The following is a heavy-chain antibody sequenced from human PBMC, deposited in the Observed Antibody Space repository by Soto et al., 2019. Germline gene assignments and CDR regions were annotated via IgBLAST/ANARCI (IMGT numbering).Heavy chain of an antibody. CDR1: GFGVTESETY. CDR3: AREVVVGATAKFDR. V-gene: IGHV3-53*03. D-gene: IGHD2-21*01. Sequence: EVQMVESGGGLIQPGGSLKLSCAVSGFGVTESETYVSWIRQAPGKGLEWVAAFYRGGRRNYAASVKGRFVISRDKSENSVFLQLNLVRVEDTAVYYCAREVVVGATAKFDRWRQGTMVIVSP. CDR2: FYRGGRR. J-gene: IGHJ5*02.